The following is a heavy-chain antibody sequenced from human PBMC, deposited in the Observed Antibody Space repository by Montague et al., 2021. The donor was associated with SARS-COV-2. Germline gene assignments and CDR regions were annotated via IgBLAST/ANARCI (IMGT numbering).Heavy chain of an antibody. CDR3: VYWKMGDGNPNFEF. Sequence: PALGKPTQTLTLTCTFSGFSLTTFGVGVGWIRQPPGKAPEWLTLVYWDDDEHYSPSLKNRLSVTKAASEPRVVLRMTNMHPVDTATYYCVYWKMGDGNPNFEFWGQGTLVTVSS. D-gene: IGHD1-1*01. CDR1: GFSLTTFGVG. V-gene: IGHV2-5*02. CDR2: VYWDDDE. J-gene: IGHJ4*02.